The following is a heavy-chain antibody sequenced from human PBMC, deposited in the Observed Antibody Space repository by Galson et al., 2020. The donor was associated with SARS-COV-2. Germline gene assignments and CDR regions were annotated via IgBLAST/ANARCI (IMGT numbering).Heavy chain of an antibody. Sequence: GESLKISCTASGFTFGDYAMSWVRQAPGKGLEWVGFIRSKAYGGTTEYAASVKGRFTISRDDSKSIAYLQMNSLKTEDTAVYYCTRAGDYYDSSGYPHWGQGTLVTVSS. J-gene: IGHJ4*02. D-gene: IGHD3-22*01. CDR1: GFTFGDYA. CDR3: TRAGDYYDSSGYPH. CDR2: IRSKAYGGTT. V-gene: IGHV3-49*04.